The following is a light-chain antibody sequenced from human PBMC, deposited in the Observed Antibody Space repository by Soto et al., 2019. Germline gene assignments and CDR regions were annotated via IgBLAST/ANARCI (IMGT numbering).Light chain of an antibody. CDR2: VAS. J-gene: IGKJ1*01. Sequence: DIQMTQSPSSVSASVGDTVTITCRASQGISSWLAWYQQKPGRAPKLLISVASTLQSGVPSRFSGSGSGTVFTLTISSLQPEDFATYYCQQGSNFPWKFGQGTKVDIK. V-gene: IGKV1-12*01. CDR3: QQGSNFPWK. CDR1: QGISSW.